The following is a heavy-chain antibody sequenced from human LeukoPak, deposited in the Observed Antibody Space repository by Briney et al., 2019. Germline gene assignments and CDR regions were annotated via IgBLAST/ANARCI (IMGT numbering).Heavy chain of an antibody. V-gene: IGHV1-69*05. CDR1: GGTFSSYA. CDR2: IIPIFGTA. J-gene: IGHJ4*02. Sequence: SVKVSCKASGGTFSSYAIIWVRQAPGQGLEWMGRIIPIFGTANYAQKFQGRVTITTDESTSTAYMELSSLRSEDTAVYYCARDLGYCSGGSCRIFDYWGQGTLVTVSS. D-gene: IGHD2-15*01. CDR3: ARDLGYCSGGSCRIFDY.